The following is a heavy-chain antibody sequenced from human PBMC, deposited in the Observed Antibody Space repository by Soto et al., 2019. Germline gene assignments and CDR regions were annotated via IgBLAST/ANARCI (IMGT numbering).Heavy chain of an antibody. CDR1: GGTFSSYA. V-gene: IGHV1-69*13. Sequence: ASVKVSCEASGGTFSSYAISWVRQAPGQGLEWMGGIIPIFGTANYAQKFQGRVTITADESTSTAYMELSSLRSEDTAVYYCARDLLSAIYGMDVWGQGTTVTVSS. CDR2: IIPIFGTA. J-gene: IGHJ6*02. CDR3: ARDLLSAIYGMDV. D-gene: IGHD2-21*01.